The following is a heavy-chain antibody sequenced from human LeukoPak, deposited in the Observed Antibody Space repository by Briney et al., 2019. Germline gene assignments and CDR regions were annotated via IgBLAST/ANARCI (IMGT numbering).Heavy chain of an antibody. V-gene: IGHV3-11*01. J-gene: IGHJ4*02. CDR1: GFTFSDYY. D-gene: IGHD3-3*01. Sequence: GGSLRLACAASGFTFSDYYMSWIRQAPGKGLEWVSYISSSGSTIYYADSVKGRFTISRDNAKNSLYLQMNSLRAEDTAVYYCARHDLFWSGYYVDYWGQGTLVTVSS. CDR2: ISSSGSTI. CDR3: ARHDLFWSGYYVDY.